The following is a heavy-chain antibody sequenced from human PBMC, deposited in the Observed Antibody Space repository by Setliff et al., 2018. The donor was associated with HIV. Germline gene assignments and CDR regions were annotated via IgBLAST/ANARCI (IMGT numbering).Heavy chain of an antibody. CDR2: IYYSGST. CDR1: DGSISSSVYY. CDR3: ASMYSNYGRYYYYYMDV. Sequence: PSETLSLTCTVSDGSISSSVYYWSWIRQHPGKGLEWIGYIYYSGSTYYNPSLKSRVTMSVDTSKNQFSLKLSSVTAADTAVYYCASMYSNYGRYYYYYMDVWGKGATGTVS. V-gene: IGHV4-31*03. J-gene: IGHJ6*03. D-gene: IGHD4-4*01.